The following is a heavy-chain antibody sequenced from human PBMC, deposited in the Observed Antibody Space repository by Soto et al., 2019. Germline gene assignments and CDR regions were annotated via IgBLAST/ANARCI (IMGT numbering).Heavy chain of an antibody. D-gene: IGHD3-3*01. CDR3: SRVGFLEWLFDY. J-gene: IGHJ4*02. CDR1: GYTFTSYY. Sequence: QVQLVQSGAEVKKPGASVKVSCKASGYTFTSYYMHWVRQAPGQGLEWMGIINPSGGSTSYAQKFQGRVTMTRDTSTSTVYRELSSLRSEDTAVYYCSRVGFLEWLFDYWGQGTLVTVSS. CDR2: INPSGGST. V-gene: IGHV1-46*03.